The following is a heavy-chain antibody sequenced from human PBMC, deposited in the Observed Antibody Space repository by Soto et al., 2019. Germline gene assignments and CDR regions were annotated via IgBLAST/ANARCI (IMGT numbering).Heavy chain of an antibody. Sequence: QVQVLESGGGVVQPGRSLRLSCEASGFTFRSHGMHWVRQAPGKGLEWVAVISFDGSDKFYADSVRGRFAISRDNSQTTLHLEMNNLTPEDTAVYYCLRMTRGYTYALDYWGQGTLVTVSS. J-gene: IGHJ4*02. V-gene: IGHV3-30*03. CDR1: GFTFRSHG. D-gene: IGHD5-18*01. CDR3: LRMTRGYTYALDY. CDR2: ISFDGSDK.